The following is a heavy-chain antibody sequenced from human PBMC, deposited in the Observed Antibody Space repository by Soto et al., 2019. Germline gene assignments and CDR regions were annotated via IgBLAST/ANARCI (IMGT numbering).Heavy chain of an antibody. CDR2: INPNSGGT. J-gene: IGHJ3*02. CDR3: ARVRGYSYGHDAFDI. V-gene: IGHV1-2*04. Sequence: EASVKVSCKASGYTFTGYYMHWVRQAPGQGLEWMGWINPNSGGTNYAQKFQGWVTMTRDTSISTAYMELSRPRSDDTAVYYCARVRGYSYGHDAFDIWGQGTMVTVSS. CDR1: GYTFTGYY. D-gene: IGHD5-18*01.